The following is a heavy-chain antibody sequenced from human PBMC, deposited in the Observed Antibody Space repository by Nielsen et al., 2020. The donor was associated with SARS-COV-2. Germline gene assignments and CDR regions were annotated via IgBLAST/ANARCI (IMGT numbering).Heavy chain of an antibody. V-gene: IGHV3-30*03. CDR3: ARGFEYFQH. Sequence: VRQAPGKGLEWVAVISYDGSNKYYADSVKGRFTISRDNSKNTLYLQMNSLRAEDTAVYYCARGFEYFQHWGQGTLVTVSS. CDR2: ISYDGSNK. J-gene: IGHJ1*01.